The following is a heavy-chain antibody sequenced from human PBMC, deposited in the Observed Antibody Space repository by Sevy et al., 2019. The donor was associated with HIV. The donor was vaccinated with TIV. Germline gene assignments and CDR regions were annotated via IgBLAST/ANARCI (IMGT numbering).Heavy chain of an antibody. CDR3: ARAAVLVAAAGQNWFDP. Sequence: GRSLRLSCAASGFTFSSYSMNWVRQAPGKGLEWVSSISSSSSYIYYADSVKGRFTISRDNAKNSLYLQMNSLRAEDTAVYYCARAAVLVAAAGQNWFDPWGQGTLVTVSS. CDR1: GFTFSSYS. V-gene: IGHV3-21*01. D-gene: IGHD6-13*01. J-gene: IGHJ5*02. CDR2: ISSSSSYI.